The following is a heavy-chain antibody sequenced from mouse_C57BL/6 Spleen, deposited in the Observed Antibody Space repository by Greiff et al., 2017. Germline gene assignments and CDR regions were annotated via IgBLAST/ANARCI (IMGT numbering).Heavy chain of an antibody. CDR1: GYTFTSYW. J-gene: IGHJ4*01. CDR3: AATVPYAMDY. D-gene: IGHD1-1*01. CDR2: IYPGSGSP. Sequence: QVQLQQPGAELVKPGASVKMSCKASGYTFTSYWITWVKQRPGQGLEWIGDIYPGSGSPNYNEKFKSKATLTVETSSSTAYMQRSILTSEDSAVYYCAATVPYAMDYWGQGTSVTVSS. V-gene: IGHV1-55*01.